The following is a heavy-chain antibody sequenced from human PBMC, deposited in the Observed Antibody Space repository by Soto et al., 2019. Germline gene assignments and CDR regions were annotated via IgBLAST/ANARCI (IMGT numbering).Heavy chain of an antibody. CDR1: GFTFSSYS. Sequence: VQVVESGGGLVQPGGSLRLSCAASGFTFSSYSMNWVRQAPGKGLEWVALISYDGNNKYYADSVKGRFTISRDNSKNTLFLQMNSLRAEDTAVYYCAKDRGSTSCYSLAFCYYYGMDVWGQGTTVTVSS. D-gene: IGHD2-2*01. V-gene: IGHV3-30*18. CDR2: ISYDGNNK. J-gene: IGHJ6*02. CDR3: AKDRGSTSCYSLAFCYYYGMDV.